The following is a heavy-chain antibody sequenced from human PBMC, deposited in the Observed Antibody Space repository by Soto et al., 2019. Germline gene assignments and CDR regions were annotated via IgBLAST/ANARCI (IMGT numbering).Heavy chain of an antibody. CDR3: AREEGVVGRAFDY. CDR1: GFTFSNYG. CDR2: IWYDGSHQ. V-gene: IGHV3-33*01. Sequence: QVQLVESGGGVVQPGRSLRLTCVASGFTFSNYGMHWVRQAPGKGLEWVAIIWYDGSHQYYADSVKGRFTVSRDNSNSTLYLQLNSLRAEDTAVYYCAREEGVVGRAFDYWGQGTLGIVSS. J-gene: IGHJ4*02. D-gene: IGHD2-15*01.